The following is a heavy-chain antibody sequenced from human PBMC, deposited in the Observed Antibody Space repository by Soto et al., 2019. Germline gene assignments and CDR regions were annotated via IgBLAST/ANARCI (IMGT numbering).Heavy chain of an antibody. Sequence: QITLNESGPTVVRPTETLTLTCRFSGFSLTTSGVGVGWIRQSPGKAPEWLALIYWDDDKRYSASLKSRLTITKDTSKNQVVLRVSDLDPTDTATYYCAHRVLRTVFGLVTTTAIYFDSWGQGTPVAVSS. CDR3: AHRVLRTVFGLVTTTAIYFDS. D-gene: IGHD3-3*01. CDR1: GFSLTTSGVG. J-gene: IGHJ4*02. CDR2: IYWDDDK. V-gene: IGHV2-5*02.